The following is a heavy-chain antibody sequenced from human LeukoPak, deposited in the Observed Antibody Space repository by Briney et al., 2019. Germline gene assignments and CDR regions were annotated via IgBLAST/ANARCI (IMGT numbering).Heavy chain of an antibody. Sequence: GGALRLSCAASGFTFSTYALHWVRQAPGKGLEWVAVISYDGNNIYYVDSVKGRFTISRDNSKNTLYLQMNSLRAEDTAVYFCASISGASWGDYWGQGTLVTVSS. D-gene: IGHD3-16*01. CDR1: GFTFSTYA. V-gene: IGHV3-30-3*01. CDR3: ASISGASWGDY. CDR2: ISYDGNNI. J-gene: IGHJ4*02.